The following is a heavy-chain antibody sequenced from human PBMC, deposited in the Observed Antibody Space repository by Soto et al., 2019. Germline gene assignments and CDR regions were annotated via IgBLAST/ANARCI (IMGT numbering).Heavy chain of an antibody. CDR3: ARGPRYCSTTSCFSEVYWFDS. CDR2: ISGYNGNT. CDR1: GYTYTSYG. Sequence: GASEVSCKASGYTYTSYGISWVRQAPGEGLEWMGWISGYNGNTEYAQKVQARVTMTTDTSTTTAYMELRSLRSDDTAVYYCARGPRYCSTTSCFSEVYWFDSWGQGTLVTVS. D-gene: IGHD2-2*01. J-gene: IGHJ5*01. V-gene: IGHV1-18*04.